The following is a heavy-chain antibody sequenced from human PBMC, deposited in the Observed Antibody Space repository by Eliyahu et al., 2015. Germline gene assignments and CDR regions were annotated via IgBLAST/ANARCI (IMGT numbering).Heavy chain of an antibody. D-gene: IGHD2-15*01. J-gene: IGHJ4*02. V-gene: IGHV3-23*01. CDR2: ISGSGGST. CDR1: GXXXXSXA. Sequence: EVQLLESGGGLVQPGGSLRLSCAAXGXXXXSXAMSWVRQAPGKGLEWVSAISGSGGSTYYADSVKGRFTISRDNSKNTLYLQMNSLRAEDTAVYYCAKVGVVVAAGVFDYWGQGTLVTVSS. CDR3: AKVGVVVAAGVFDY.